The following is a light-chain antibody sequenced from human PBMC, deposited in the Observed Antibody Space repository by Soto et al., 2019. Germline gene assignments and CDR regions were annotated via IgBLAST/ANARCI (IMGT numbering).Light chain of an antibody. CDR2: DAS. CDR1: QSVSNNY. V-gene: IGKV3-11*01. Sequence: DIVLTQSPGTLSLSPGERATLSCRASQSVSNNYLAWYQQKPGQAPRLLIYDASNRATGIPARFSGSGSGTDFTLTISSLEPEDFAVYYCQQRSNWPPGVTFGQGTRLEIK. CDR3: QQRSNWPPGVT. J-gene: IGKJ5*01.